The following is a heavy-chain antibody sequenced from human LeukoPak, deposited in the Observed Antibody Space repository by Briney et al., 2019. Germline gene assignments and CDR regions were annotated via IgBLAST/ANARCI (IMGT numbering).Heavy chain of an antibody. CDR2: IHYGGST. D-gene: IGHD3-22*01. J-gene: IGHJ6*03. Sequence: PSETLSLTCTVSGDSISSTSYYWGWIRQPPGKGLEWIGNIHYGGSTYYNPSLKSRVTISLDTSKNQFSLKLSSVTAADTAVYYCAKEVPSVAVVGIYYYYMDVWGKGTTVTVSS. CDR3: AKEVPSVAVVGIYYYYMDV. V-gene: IGHV4-39*07. CDR1: GDSISSTSYY.